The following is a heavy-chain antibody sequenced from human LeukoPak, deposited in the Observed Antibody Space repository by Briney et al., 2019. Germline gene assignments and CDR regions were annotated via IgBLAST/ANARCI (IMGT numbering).Heavy chain of an antibody. J-gene: IGHJ4*02. Sequence: PSETLSLTCTVSGGSISSSSYYWGWIRQPPGKGLEWIGSIYYSGSTYYNPSLKSRVTISVDTSKNQFSLKLSSVTAADTAVYYCARRGPEWELHIDYWGQGTLVTVSS. CDR3: ARRGPEWELHIDY. D-gene: IGHD1-26*01. CDR1: GGSISSSSYY. V-gene: IGHV4-39*01. CDR2: IYYSGST.